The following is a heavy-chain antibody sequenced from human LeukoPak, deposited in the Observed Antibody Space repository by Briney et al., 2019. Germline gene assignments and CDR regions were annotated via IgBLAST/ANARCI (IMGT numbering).Heavy chain of an antibody. CDR3: AKPYCGGDCFHYYFDY. V-gene: IGHV3-23*01. D-gene: IGHD2-21*02. J-gene: IGHJ4*02. CDR1: GFTFITCA. Sequence: GGSLRLSCAASGFTFITCAMTWVRQAPGKGLEWVSAISGSGGNAFYADSVKGRFTISRDNSKNTMYLQMSTLRAEDTAVYYCAKPYCGGDCFHYYFDYWGQGTLVTVSS. CDR2: ISGSGGNA.